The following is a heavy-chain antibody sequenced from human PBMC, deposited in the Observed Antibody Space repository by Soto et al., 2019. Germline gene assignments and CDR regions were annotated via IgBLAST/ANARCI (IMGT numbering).Heavy chain of an antibody. J-gene: IGHJ5*02. CDR3: AREIENDFWSGYTLDP. V-gene: IGHV1-2*02. D-gene: IGHD3-3*01. CDR2: INPNSGGT. Sequence: ASVKVSCKASGYTFTGYYMHWVRQAPGQGLEWMGWINPNSGGTNYAQKFQGRVTMTRDTSISTAYMELSRLRSDDTAVYYCAREIENDFWSGYTLDPWGQGTLVTVSS. CDR1: GYTFTGYY.